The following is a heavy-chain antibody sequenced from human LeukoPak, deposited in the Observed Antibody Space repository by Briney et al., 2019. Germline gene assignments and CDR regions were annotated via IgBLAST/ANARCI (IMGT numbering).Heavy chain of an antibody. CDR3: ARDRTGWLQADY. V-gene: IGHV4-61*02. CDR2: IYTSGST. D-gene: IGHD5-24*01. J-gene: IGHJ4*02. Sequence: SETLSLTCSVSNDSISSGRYYWIWIRQPGGKGLEWIGRIYTSGSTNYNPSLKSRVIISVDTSKNQFSLSLSSVTAADTAVYYCARDRTGWLQADYWGPGTLVTVSS. CDR1: NDSISSGRYY.